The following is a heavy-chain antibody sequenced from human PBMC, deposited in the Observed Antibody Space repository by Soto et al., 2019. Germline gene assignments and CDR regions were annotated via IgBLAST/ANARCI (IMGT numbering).Heavy chain of an antibody. D-gene: IGHD3-10*01. Sequence: QVQLVESGGGVVQPGRSLRLSCAASGFTFSDFYMTWIRQAPGKGLEWISYISGSGDTIYYGDSVKGRFTVSRDNAKNSLYLQMNSLRAEDTAVYYCASDPYYYASEYWGQGTLVTVSS. CDR2: ISGSGDTI. J-gene: IGHJ4*02. V-gene: IGHV3-11*01. CDR3: ASDPYYYASEY. CDR1: GFTFSDFY.